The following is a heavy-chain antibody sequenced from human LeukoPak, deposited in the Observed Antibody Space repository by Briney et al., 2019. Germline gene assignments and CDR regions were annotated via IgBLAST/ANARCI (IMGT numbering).Heavy chain of an antibody. CDR1: GFTFSSYG. D-gene: IGHD4-17*01. J-gene: IGHJ4*02. Sequence: GGSLSLSCAASGFTFSSYGMHWVRQAPGKGLEWVAVIWYDGSNKYYADSVKGRFTISRDNSKNTLYLQMNSLRAEDTAVYYCAREWVTTVLLDYWGQGTLVTVSS. V-gene: IGHV3-33*01. CDR2: IWYDGSNK. CDR3: AREWVTTVLLDY.